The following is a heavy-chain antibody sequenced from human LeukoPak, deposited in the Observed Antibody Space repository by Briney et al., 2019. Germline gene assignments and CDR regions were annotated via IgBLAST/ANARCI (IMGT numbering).Heavy chain of an antibody. CDR2: IYTSGGT. J-gene: IGHJ4*02. Sequence: SETLSLTCTVSGGSISTYYWSWIRQPAGKGLEWIGRIYTSGGTNYNPSLKSRVTMSVDTSKNQFSLRLSSVTAADTAVYYCAREGLHGPKYFDYWGQGTLVTVSS. CDR1: GGSISTYY. V-gene: IGHV4-4*07. CDR3: AREGLHGPKYFDY. D-gene: IGHD2-15*01.